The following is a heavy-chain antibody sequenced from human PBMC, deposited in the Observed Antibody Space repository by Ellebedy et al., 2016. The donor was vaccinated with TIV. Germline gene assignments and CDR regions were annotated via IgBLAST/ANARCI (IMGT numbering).Heavy chain of an antibody. D-gene: IGHD1-26*01. CDR3: AKMSWYGGFDY. Sequence: GGSLRLSCAASGFTFSTYAMSWVRQAPGKGLEWVSGLSGSGVSIYYADSVRGRFIISRDNSKNTLYMQMNTLRADDTAIYYCAKMSWYGGFDYWGQGTLVTVSS. J-gene: IGHJ4*02. CDR1: GFTFSTYA. CDR2: LSGSGVSI. V-gene: IGHV3-23*01.